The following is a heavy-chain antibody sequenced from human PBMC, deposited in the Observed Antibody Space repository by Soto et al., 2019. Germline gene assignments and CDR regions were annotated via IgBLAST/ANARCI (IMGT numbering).Heavy chain of an antibody. CDR1: GFSLPTSGMT. CDR2: GY. CDR3: TLRQDSSRGTIY. Sequence: SGPTLVNPTQTLTLTCTVSGFSLPTSGMTLGWFRQPPGKAPEWLALGYQYSPSLNSRLTISMDTSKNQVVLRMTNMDPVDTASYCCTLRQDSSRGTIYWGQGTQVTVSS. V-gene: IGHV2-5*01. J-gene: IGHJ4*02. D-gene: IGHD3-3*01.